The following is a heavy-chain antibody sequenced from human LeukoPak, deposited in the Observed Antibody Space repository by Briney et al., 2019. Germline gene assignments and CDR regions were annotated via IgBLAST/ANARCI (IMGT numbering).Heavy chain of an antibody. V-gene: IGHV4-31*03. J-gene: IGHJ6*02. D-gene: IGHD1-26*01. CDR1: GGSISSGGYY. CDR3: ARFEVGAGNYYYGMDV. CDR2: IYYSGST. Sequence: SQTLSLTCTVSGGSISSGGYYWSWIRQHPGKGLEWIGYIYYSGSTYYNPSLKSRVTISVDTSKNQFSLKLSSVTAADTAVYYCARFEVGAGNYYYGMDVWGQGTTVTVSS.